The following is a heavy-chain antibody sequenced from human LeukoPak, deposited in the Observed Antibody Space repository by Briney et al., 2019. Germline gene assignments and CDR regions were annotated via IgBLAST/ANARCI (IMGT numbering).Heavy chain of an antibody. J-gene: IGHJ3*02. Sequence: GGSLRLSCAASGFTFSSYGMHWVRQAPGKGLEWVAVISSDGSRKHYGDSVKGRFTISRDNSESTLFLQMNSLRTDDTSVYFCAKYAYNWNAPDGFDMWGQGTMVIVSS. D-gene: IGHD1-1*01. CDR2: ISSDGSRK. CDR3: AKYAYNWNAPDGFDM. V-gene: IGHV3-30*18. CDR1: GFTFSSYG.